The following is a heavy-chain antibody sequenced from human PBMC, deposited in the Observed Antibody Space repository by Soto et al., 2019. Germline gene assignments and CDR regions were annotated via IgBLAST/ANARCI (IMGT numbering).Heavy chain of an antibody. CDR2: IYHSGST. Sequence: QVQLEESGPGLVKPSGTPSLTCAVSGGSISTDNWWSWVRQPPGKGLEWVGEIYHSGSTNYNPSLKSRLTISIDKSKDQFSLDVRSVTAADTAVYYCARGGRWLFDYWGQGTLVTVSS. D-gene: IGHD5-12*01. CDR1: GGSISTDNW. V-gene: IGHV4-4*02. CDR3: ARGGRWLFDY. J-gene: IGHJ4*02.